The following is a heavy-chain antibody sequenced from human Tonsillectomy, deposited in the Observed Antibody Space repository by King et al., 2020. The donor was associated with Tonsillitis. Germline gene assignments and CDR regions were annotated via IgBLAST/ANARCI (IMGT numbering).Heavy chain of an antibody. V-gene: IGHV1-18*01. D-gene: IGHD3-3*01. Sequence: VQLVESGAEVKKPGASVKVSCKASGYTLANYGFSWVRQAPGQGLEWMGWISGYNGKTNYAQKLQGRVTMTTDTSTSTAYMELRSLKSDDTAVYLCARDDFDFWSGLRSLDYWGQGTLVTVSS. J-gene: IGHJ4*02. CDR2: ISGYNGKT. CDR1: GYTLANYG. CDR3: ARDDFDFWSGLRSLDY.